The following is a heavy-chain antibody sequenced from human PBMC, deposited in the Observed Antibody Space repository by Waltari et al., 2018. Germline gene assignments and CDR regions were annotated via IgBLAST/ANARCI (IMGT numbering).Heavy chain of an antibody. J-gene: IGHJ4*02. CDR1: GGSIRSSDHY. CDR3: ASEVGATEAADS. V-gene: IGHV4-30-4*01. D-gene: IGHD1-26*01. Sequence: QVQLQESGPGLVKPSQTLSLPCTVSGGSIRSSDHYWSWIRQPPGKGLEWIGYIYYSGSAYYNPSLKSRVTISVDTSKNQFSLNLSSVTAADTAVYYCASEVGATEAADSWGQGTLVTVSS. CDR2: IYYSGSA.